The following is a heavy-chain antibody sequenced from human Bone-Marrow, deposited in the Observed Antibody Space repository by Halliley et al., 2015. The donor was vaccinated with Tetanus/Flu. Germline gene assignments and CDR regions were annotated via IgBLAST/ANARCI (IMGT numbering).Heavy chain of an antibody. D-gene: IGHD6-13*01. CDR3: ARDSGITGADDY. V-gene: IGHV3-48*02. CDR2: IPGRGSSYSI. J-gene: IGHJ4*02. Sequence: VSYIPGRGSSYSISYAESVKGRFTISRDNAKNSLYLQMTSLRDDDTAVYYCARDSGITGADDYWGQGTLVTVSS.